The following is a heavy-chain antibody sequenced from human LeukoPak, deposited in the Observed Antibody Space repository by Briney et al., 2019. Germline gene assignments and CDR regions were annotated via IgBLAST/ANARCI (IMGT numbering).Heavy chain of an antibody. CDR1: GFSLSTSGVG. D-gene: IGHD3-10*01. Sequence: KESGPTLVKPTQTLTLTCTFSGFSLSTSGVGVGWIRQPPGKALEWLALIYWDDDKRYSPSLKSRLTITKDTSKNQVVLTMTNMDPVDTATYYCAHARGTYYYGSGSYPFGNWGQGTLVTVS. CDR2: IYWDDDK. J-gene: IGHJ4*02. V-gene: IGHV2-5*02. CDR3: AHARGTYYYGSGSYPFGN.